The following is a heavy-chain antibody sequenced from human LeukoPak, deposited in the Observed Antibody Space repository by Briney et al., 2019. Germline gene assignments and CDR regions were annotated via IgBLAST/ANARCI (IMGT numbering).Heavy chain of an antibody. CDR1: GGSISSYY. CDR2: IYTSGST. V-gene: IGHV4-4*07. CDR3: ARDLWSGDIYYGMDV. J-gene: IGHJ6*02. D-gene: IGHD3-3*01. Sequence: SETLSLTCTVSGGSISSYYWSWIRQPAGKGLEWIGRIYTSGSTKYNPSLRGRVTMSVDTSKNQFSLKLNSVTAADTAVYYCARDLWSGDIYYGMDVWGQGTTVTVSS.